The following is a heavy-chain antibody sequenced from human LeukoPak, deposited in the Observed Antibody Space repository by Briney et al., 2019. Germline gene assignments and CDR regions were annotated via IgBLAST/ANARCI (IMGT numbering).Heavy chain of an antibody. CDR3: ASTKDTDPFDY. CDR1: GFTFSSYS. Sequence: SGGSLRLSCAASGFTFSSYSMTWVRQAPGKGLEWVSSISSNSRYIYYANSVKGRFTISRDNAKNSLYLQMNSLRAEDTAVYYCASTKDTDPFDYWGQGTLVTVSS. V-gene: IGHV3-21*01. D-gene: IGHD2-15*01. J-gene: IGHJ4*02. CDR2: ISSNSRYI.